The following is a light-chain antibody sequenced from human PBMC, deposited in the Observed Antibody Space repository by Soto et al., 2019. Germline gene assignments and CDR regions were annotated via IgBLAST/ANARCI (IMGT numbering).Light chain of an antibody. V-gene: IGKV1-5*01. CDR2: DAS. CDR1: QSISSW. J-gene: IGKJ4*01. Sequence: DIQMTQSPSTLPASVGDRVTITCRASQSISSWLAWYQQKPGKAPKLLIYDASSLESGVPSRFSGSGSGTEFTLTISSLQPDEFATYYCQQYNSYSALTFGGGTKVEIK. CDR3: QQYNSYSALT.